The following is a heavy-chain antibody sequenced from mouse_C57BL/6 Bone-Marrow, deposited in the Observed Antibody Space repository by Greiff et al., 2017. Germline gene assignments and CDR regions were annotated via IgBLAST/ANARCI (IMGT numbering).Heavy chain of an antibody. D-gene: IGHD1-1*01. CDR1: GYAFSSSW. Sequence: QVQLKESGPELVKPGASVKISCKASGYAFSSSWMNWVKQRPGKGLEWIGRIYPGDGDTNYNGKFKGKATLTADKSSSTAYMQLSSLTSEDSAVYFCARDYGSSWDDWGQGTTLTVSS. CDR3: ARDYGSSWDD. CDR2: IYPGDGDT. J-gene: IGHJ2*01. V-gene: IGHV1-82*01.